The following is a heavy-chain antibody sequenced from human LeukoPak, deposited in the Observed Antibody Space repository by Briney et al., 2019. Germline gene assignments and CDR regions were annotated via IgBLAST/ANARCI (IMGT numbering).Heavy chain of an antibody. CDR3: AGSGWQVYLDY. J-gene: IGHJ4*02. CDR1: GFTFTTFW. CDR2: IKQDGSER. D-gene: IGHD6-19*01. Sequence: GGSLRLSCAASGFTFTTFWMSWVRQAPGKGLEWVANIKQDGSERYCVDSVKGRFTISRDNAKNSLCLQVNSLRAEDAGVYYCAGSGWQVYLDYWGQGALVTVSS. V-gene: IGHV3-7*01.